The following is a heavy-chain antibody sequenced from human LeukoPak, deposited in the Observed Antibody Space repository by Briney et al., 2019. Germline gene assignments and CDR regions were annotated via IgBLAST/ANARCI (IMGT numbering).Heavy chain of an antibody. V-gene: IGHV3-30*04. Sequence: GGSLRLSCAASGFTFSSYAMHWVRQAPGKGLEWVAVISYDGSNKYYADSVKGRFTISRDNSKNTLYLQMNSLRAEDTAVYYCARDITRPIADVLRYFDWTPWGCGMDVWGKGTTVTVSS. CDR2: ISYDGSNK. CDR1: GFTFSSYA. CDR3: ARDITRPIADVLRYFDWTPWGCGMDV. D-gene: IGHD3-9*01. J-gene: IGHJ6*04.